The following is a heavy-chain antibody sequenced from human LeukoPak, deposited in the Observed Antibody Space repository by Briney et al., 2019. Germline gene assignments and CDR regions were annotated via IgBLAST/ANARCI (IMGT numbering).Heavy chain of an antibody. CDR3: ARENPVAGTTDAFDI. J-gene: IGHJ3*02. Sequence: PGRSLRLSCAASGFTFSSYWMHWVRQAPGKGLVWVSRINSDGSTTTYADSVKGRFTISRDNAKNTLYLQMNSLRAEDTAVYYCARENPVAGTTDAFDIWGQGTMVTVSS. CDR1: GFTFSSYW. V-gene: IGHV3-74*01. CDR2: INSDGSTT. D-gene: IGHD6-19*01.